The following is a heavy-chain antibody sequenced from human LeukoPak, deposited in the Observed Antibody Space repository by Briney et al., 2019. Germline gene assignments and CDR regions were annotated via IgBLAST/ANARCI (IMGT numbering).Heavy chain of an antibody. J-gene: IGHJ4*02. CDR2: INTYNGNT. CDR3: ARDLGEGAKRDLVF. D-gene: IGHD1-26*01. CDR1: GYRFSDYG. Sequence: GASVKVSCKTSGYRFSDYGISWVRQAPGQGLQWMGWINTYNGNTEYAQSLQGRATMTIDTATATAYLEVRSLISDDTAVYYCARDLGEGAKRDLVFWGQGTLVTVSS. V-gene: IGHV1-18*01.